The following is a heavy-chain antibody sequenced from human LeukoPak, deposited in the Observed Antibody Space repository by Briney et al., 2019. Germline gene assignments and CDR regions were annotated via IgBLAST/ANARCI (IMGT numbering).Heavy chain of an antibody. Sequence: QPGGSLRLSCAASGFTFSIYAMTWVRQAPGRGLDWVSAISGSGGSTYYADSVKGRFTISRDNSKNTLYLQMNSLRAEDTAVYYCAKDHYDFWSGYPGIDYWGQGTLVTVSS. D-gene: IGHD3-3*01. CDR3: AKDHYDFWSGYPGIDY. CDR2: ISGSGGST. CDR1: GFTFSIYA. J-gene: IGHJ4*02. V-gene: IGHV3-23*01.